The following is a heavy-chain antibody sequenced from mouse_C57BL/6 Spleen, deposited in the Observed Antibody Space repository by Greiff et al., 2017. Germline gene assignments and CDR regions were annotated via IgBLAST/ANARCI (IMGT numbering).Heavy chain of an antibody. CDR3: ARRGYYGSSYYAMDY. CDR2: ISSGSSTI. J-gene: IGHJ4*01. V-gene: IGHV5-17*01. CDR1: GFTFSDYG. D-gene: IGHD1-1*01. Sequence: EVKVVESGGGLVKPGGSLKLSCAASGFTFSDYGMHWVRQAPEKGLEWVAYISSGSSTIYYADTVKGRFTISRDNAKNTLFLKMTSLMSEDTAMYYCARRGYYGSSYYAMDYWGQGTSVTVSS.